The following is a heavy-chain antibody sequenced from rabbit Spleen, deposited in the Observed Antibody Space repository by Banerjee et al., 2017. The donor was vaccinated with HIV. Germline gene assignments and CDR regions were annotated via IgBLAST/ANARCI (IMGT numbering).Heavy chain of an antibody. D-gene: IGHD1-1*01. J-gene: IGHJ2*01. CDR3: ARNYVNAFDP. CDR1: GFSSGTNW. Sequence: LEESGGGLAKPGGPLQLPCPASGFSSGTNWKCWVRQAPGKGLEWIACIDTNDGDTDYANWPKGRFTISKTSSTTVTLQMTSLTAADTATYFCARNYVNAFDPRGPGTLVTVS. V-gene: IGHV1S45*01. CDR2: IDTNDGDT.